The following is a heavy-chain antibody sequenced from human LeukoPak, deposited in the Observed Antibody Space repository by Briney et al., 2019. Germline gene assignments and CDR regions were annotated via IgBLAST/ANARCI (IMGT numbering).Heavy chain of an antibody. CDR2: ISGSGGST. D-gene: IGHD3-10*01. CDR3: ASTYGSGSYFQPNWFDP. V-gene: IGHV3-23*01. J-gene: IGHJ5*02. Sequence: PGGALRLSCAASGFTCSSYAMSWVRQAPGKGLEWVSAISGSGGSTYYADSVKGRFTISRDNSNNTLYLQMNSLRAEDTAVYYCASTYGSGSYFQPNWFDPWGQGTLVTVSS. CDR1: GFTCSSYA.